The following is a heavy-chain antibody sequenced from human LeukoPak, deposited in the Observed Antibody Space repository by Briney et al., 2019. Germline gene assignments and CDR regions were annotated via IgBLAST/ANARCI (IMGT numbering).Heavy chain of an antibody. CDR3: ANSPNYYDSSGYYHYFDY. Sequence: GGSLRLSCAASGFTFSSYAMSWVRQAPGKGLEWVSAISGSGGSTYYADSVKGRFTISRDNSKNTLYLQMNSLRAEDAAVYYCANSPNYYDSSGYYHYFDYWGQGTLATVSS. CDR1: GFTFSSYA. J-gene: IGHJ4*02. D-gene: IGHD3-22*01. CDR2: ISGSGGST. V-gene: IGHV3-23*01.